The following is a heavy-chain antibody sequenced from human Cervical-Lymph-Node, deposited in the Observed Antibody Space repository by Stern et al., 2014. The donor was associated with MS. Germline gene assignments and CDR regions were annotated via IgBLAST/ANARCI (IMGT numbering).Heavy chain of an antibody. V-gene: IGHV1-69*01. J-gene: IGHJ6*02. CDR2: IIPIIGTA. Sequence: QVQLVQSGAEVKKPGSSVKISCKASGGTFNVYAINWLRQTPGQGLEWMGGIIPIIGTANYAQKFQGRVTITANESTRTTSMQLSSLRSDDATVYYCARDGLHTHHYGLDVWGQGTTVTVSS. CDR3: ARDGLHTHHYGLDV. CDR1: GGTFNVYA. D-gene: IGHD5/OR15-5a*01.